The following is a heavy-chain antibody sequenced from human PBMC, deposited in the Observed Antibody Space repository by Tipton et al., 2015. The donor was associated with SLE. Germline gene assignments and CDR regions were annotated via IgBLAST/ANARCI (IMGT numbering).Heavy chain of an antibody. CDR3: ARDQLSYGEFDY. CDR2: ISGSGRNI. J-gene: IGHJ4*02. Sequence: GSLRLSCAASGFTFSRYSMNWVRQAPGKGLEWVSSISGSGRNIYNGDSVKGRFTISRDNAKNSLYLQMNSVRVEDTAVYFCARDQLSYGEFDYWGQGTLVTVSA. D-gene: IGHD1-26*01. V-gene: IGHV3-21*03. CDR1: GFTFSRYS.